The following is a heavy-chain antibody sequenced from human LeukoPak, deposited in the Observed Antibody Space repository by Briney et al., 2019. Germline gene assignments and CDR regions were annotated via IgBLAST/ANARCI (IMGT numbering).Heavy chain of an antibody. J-gene: IGHJ3*02. D-gene: IGHD5-18*01. CDR3: ARSEYSYGADAFDI. Sequence: SGTLSLTCAVSGGSISSSNCWSWVRQPPGKGLEWIGEIYHSGSTNYNPSLKSRVTISVDKSKNQFSLKLSSVTAADTAVYYCARSEYSYGADAFDIWGQGTMVIVSS. V-gene: IGHV4-4*02. CDR1: GGSISSSNC. CDR2: IYHSGST.